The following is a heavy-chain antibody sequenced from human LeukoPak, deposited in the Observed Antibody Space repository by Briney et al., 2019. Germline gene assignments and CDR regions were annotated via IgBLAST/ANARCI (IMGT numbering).Heavy chain of an antibody. CDR1: GFTFSSYA. CDR3: AKQTPYYYDSSDWASYYFDY. CDR2: ISSGGTSS. D-gene: IGHD3-22*01. Sequence: PGGSLRLSCAASGFTFSSYAMTWVRQAPGKGLEWGSAISSGGTSSYYADSVKGRFTISRDNSKNTLSLQMNSLRAEDTAVYYCAKQTPYYYDSSDWASYYFDYWGQGTLVTVSS. J-gene: IGHJ4*02. V-gene: IGHV3-23*01.